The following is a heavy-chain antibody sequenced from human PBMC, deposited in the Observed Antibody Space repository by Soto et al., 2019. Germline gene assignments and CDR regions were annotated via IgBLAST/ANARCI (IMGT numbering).Heavy chain of an antibody. J-gene: IGHJ3*02. D-gene: IGHD3-10*01. CDR2: MNPNSGNT. Sequence: GASVKVSCKASGYTFTSYDINWVRQATGQGLEWMGWMNPNSGNTGYAQKFQGRVTMTRNTSTSTAYMELSSLRSEDTAVYYCARGGSGYYGSGSYYNGNDAFDIWGQGTMVTVSS. CDR1: GYTFTSYD. V-gene: IGHV1-8*01. CDR3: ARGGSGYYGSGSYYNGNDAFDI.